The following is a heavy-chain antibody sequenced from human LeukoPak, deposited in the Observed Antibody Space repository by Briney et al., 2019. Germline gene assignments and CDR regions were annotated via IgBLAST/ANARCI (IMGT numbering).Heavy chain of an antibody. CDR3: ARDWSSGRHDEYFPH. D-gene: IGHD1-26*01. V-gene: IGHV3-48*01. J-gene: IGHJ1*01. CDR2: ISSSSEII. CDR1: GFTFSTYG. Sequence: GGSLRLSCAVSGFTFSTYGMNWVRQAPGKGLEWVSYISSSSEIIHYTDSVKGQFTIFRDNAKNSVYLQMDSLRAEDTALYYCARDWSSGRHDEYFPHWGQGTLVTVSS.